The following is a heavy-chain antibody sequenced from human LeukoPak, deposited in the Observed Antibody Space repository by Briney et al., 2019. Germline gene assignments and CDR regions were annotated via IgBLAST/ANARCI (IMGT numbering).Heavy chain of an antibody. D-gene: IGHD3-22*01. V-gene: IGHV3-23*01. Sequence: PGGSLRLSCAASGFTFSSYAMSWVRQAPGKGLEWVSAISGSDDSTYYADSVKGRFTISRDNSKNTLYLQMNSLRAEDTAVYYCAKVRASSYFDSSGYTFDYWGQGTLVTVSS. CDR1: GFTFSSYA. CDR2: ISGSDDST. J-gene: IGHJ4*02. CDR3: AKVRASSYFDSSGYTFDY.